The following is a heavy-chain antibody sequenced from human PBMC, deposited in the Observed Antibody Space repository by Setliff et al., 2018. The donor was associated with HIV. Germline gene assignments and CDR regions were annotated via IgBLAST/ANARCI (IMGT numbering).Heavy chain of an antibody. Sequence: SETLSLTCIVSGYSVSSGYYWGWIRQPPGKGLQWIGAMYDSETTYYNPSLKSRVTMSVDASRNRFSLKLSSVTAADTAIYYCARHQKVSFMSDHWGQGMLVTISS. CDR1: GYSVSSGYY. CDR2: MYDSETT. CDR3: ARHQKVSFMSDH. V-gene: IGHV4-38-2*02. J-gene: IGHJ4*02. D-gene: IGHD3-16*01.